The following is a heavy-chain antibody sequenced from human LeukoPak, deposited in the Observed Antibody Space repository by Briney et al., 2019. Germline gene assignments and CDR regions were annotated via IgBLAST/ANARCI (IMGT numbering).Heavy chain of an antibody. Sequence: SQTLSLTCTVSGGSISSGGYYWSWIRQHPGKGLEWIGYIYYSGSTYYNPSLKSRVTISVDTSKNQFSLKLSSVTAADTAVYYCAGAPGVYYYDSSGYYLDAFDIWGQGTMVTVSS. CDR1: GGSISSGGYY. V-gene: IGHV4-31*03. CDR2: IYYSGST. CDR3: AGAPGVYYYDSSGYYLDAFDI. D-gene: IGHD3-22*01. J-gene: IGHJ3*02.